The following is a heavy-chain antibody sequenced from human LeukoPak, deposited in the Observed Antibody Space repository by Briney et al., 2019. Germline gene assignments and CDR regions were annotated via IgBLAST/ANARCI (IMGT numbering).Heavy chain of an antibody. D-gene: IGHD3-22*01. V-gene: IGHV3-23*01. CDR1: GFTFSSYA. CDR2: ISGSGGST. Sequence: PGGSLRLSCAASGFTFSSYAMSWVRQAPGKGLEWVSAISGSGGSTYYADSVKGRFTISRDNSKNTLYLQMNSLLAEDTAVYYSATYYYDSSGYFLPFDYWGQGTLVTVSS. CDR3: ATYYYDSSGYFLPFDY. J-gene: IGHJ4*02.